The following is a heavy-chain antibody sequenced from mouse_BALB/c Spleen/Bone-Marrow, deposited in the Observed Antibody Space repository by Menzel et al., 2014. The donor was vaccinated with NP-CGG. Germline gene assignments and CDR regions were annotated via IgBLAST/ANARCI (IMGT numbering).Heavy chain of an antibody. CDR1: GFNIKDTY. V-gene: IGHV14-3*02. CDR3: ARYLIFYDYDEAMDY. J-gene: IGHJ4*01. Sequence: EVKLMESGAELVKPGASVKSSCTASGFNIKDTYMHWVKQRPEQGLEWIGRIDPANGDTKYDPKFQGKATITADTSSNTAYLQLSSLTSEDTAVYYCARYLIFYDYDEAMDYWGQGTSVTVSS. D-gene: IGHD2-4*01. CDR2: IDPANGDT.